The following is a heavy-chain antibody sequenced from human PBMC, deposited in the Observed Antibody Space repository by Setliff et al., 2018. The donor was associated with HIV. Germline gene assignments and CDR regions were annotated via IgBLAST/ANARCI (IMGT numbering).Heavy chain of an antibody. V-gene: IGHV4-28*03. D-gene: IGHD3-22*01. CDR2: LYNSRGT. CDR1: GYSIRSSYW. CDR3: ARVRLTMIMMVDYFDQ. Sequence: SETLSLTCAVSGYSIRSSYWWGWIRQPPGKGLEWIGYLYNSRGTNYNPSLKSRVTLSADTSKNQLSLSLTSVTAADTAVYYCARVRLTMIMMVDYFDQWGQGTLVTVSS. J-gene: IGHJ4*02.